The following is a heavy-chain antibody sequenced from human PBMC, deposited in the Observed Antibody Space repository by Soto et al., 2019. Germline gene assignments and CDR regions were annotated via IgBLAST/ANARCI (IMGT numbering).Heavy chain of an antibody. CDR3: ARDQADYRGGWPLDY. CDR2: IYPGDSDT. D-gene: IGHD6-19*01. V-gene: IGHV5-51*01. Sequence: GESLKISCEGSGHSFSNYWIGWVRQMPGKGLEWMGIIYPGDSDTRYSPSFQGQVTISADKSISTAYLQWSSLKASDTAMYYCARDQADYRGGWPLDYWGQGTLVTVSS. CDR1: GHSFSNYW. J-gene: IGHJ4*02.